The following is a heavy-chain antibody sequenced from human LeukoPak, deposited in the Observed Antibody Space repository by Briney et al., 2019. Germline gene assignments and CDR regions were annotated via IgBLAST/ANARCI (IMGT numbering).Heavy chain of an antibody. Sequence: SETLSLTCTVSGGSISSYYWSWIRQPPGKGLEWIGYIYYSGSTNYNPSLKSRVTISVDTSKNQFSLRLSSVTAADTAVYYCARPTGYYGYGMDVWGQGTTVTVSS. D-gene: IGHD3-9*01. CDR2: IYYSGST. CDR3: ARPTGYYGYGMDV. J-gene: IGHJ6*02. CDR1: GGSISSYY. V-gene: IGHV4-59*08.